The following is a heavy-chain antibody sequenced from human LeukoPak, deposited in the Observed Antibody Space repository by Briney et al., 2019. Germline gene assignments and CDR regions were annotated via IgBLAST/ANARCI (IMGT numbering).Heavy chain of an antibody. D-gene: IGHD5-18*01. CDR1: GFTSSDYS. Sequence: GGSLRLSCAASGFTSSDYSMHWVRQAPGKGLEWVSCISSTSSYIYYADSVRGRFTNSRDNAKNSLYLRMNSLRAEDTAVYYCARGQLWQTGWFDPWGQGTLVTVSS. J-gene: IGHJ5*02. CDR2: ISSTSSYI. V-gene: IGHV3-21*01. CDR3: ARGQLWQTGWFDP.